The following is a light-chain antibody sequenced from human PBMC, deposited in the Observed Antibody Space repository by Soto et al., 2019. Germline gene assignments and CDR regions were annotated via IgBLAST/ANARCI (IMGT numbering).Light chain of an antibody. CDR3: QQYYHWGLS. J-gene: IGKJ4*01. CDR2: ASS. Sequence: VMTQSPANLSVSPGEGVTLFCRASQNVATNLAWYQLKPGQDTRLLIHASSTRAAGIPGTFSGSGSGTQFSLTISSVLSEDSAVYYCQQYYHWGLSFGEGTKVEI. V-gene: IGKV3D-15*01. CDR1: QNVATN.